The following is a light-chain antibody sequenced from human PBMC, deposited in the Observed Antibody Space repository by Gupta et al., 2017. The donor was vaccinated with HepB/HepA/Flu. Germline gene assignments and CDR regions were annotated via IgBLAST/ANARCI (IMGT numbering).Light chain of an antibody. Sequence: QSALTQPPSPSGSSGQSVTISCTGTSSDVGGYNSVSWYQQHQGKAPKLMIYEVSKRPSGVPDRFSGSKSGNTASLTVSGLQAEDEADYYCSSYAGSNNLVFGGGTKLTVL. CDR3: SSYAGSNNLV. J-gene: IGLJ2*01. CDR1: SSDVGGYNS. V-gene: IGLV2-8*01. CDR2: EVS.